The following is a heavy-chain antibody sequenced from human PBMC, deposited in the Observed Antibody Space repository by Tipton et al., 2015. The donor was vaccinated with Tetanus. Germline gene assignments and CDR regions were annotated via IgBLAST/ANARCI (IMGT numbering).Heavy chain of an antibody. CDR3: ARSPPLRFLEWYPMDV. CDR1: GGSISSYY. CDR2: IYYSGST. Sequence: TLSLTCTVSGGSISSYYWSWIRQPPGKGLEWIGYIYYSGSTNYNPSLKSRVTISVDTSKNQFPLKLSSVTAADTAVYYCARSPPLRFLEWYPMDVWGQGTTVTVSS. J-gene: IGHJ6*02. V-gene: IGHV4-59*08. D-gene: IGHD3-3*01.